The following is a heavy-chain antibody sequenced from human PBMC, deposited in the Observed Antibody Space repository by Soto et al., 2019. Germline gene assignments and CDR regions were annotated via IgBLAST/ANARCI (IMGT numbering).Heavy chain of an antibody. CDR2: ISAYNGNT. Sequence: ASVKVSFKASCYTFTDYAITWVRQAPGQGLEWMGWISAYNGNTNYAQKLQGRVTMTTDTSTSTAYMDLRSLRSDDTAVYYCARDIDPSRFLEWTSIDYWGQGTLVTVSS. V-gene: IGHV1-18*01. CDR3: ARDIDPSRFLEWTSIDY. D-gene: IGHD3-3*01. CDR1: CYTFTDYA. J-gene: IGHJ4*02.